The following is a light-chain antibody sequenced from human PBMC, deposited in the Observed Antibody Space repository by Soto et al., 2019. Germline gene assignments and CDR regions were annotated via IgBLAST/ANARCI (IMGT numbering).Light chain of an antibody. J-gene: IGLJ1*01. V-gene: IGLV2-14*01. CDR3: SSYTDSSNYV. CDR2: QVT. CDR1: SSDLAFYNY. Sequence: QSVLTQPASVSGSPGQSITISCTGTSSDLAFYNYVSWYQQQPGKAPKLMIYQVTNRPSGVSNRFSGSRSGNTASLTISGLQAEDEADYYCSSYTDSSNYVFGTGTKLTVL.